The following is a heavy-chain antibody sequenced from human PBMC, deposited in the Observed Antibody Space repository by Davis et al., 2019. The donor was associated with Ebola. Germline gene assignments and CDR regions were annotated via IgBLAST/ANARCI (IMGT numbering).Heavy chain of an antibody. CDR3: ARGIIGGQLSHYYMDV. CDR1: GGSFSGYY. V-gene: IGHV4-34*01. Sequence: SETLSLTCAAYGGSFSGYYWSGIRQPPGKGLEWIGEINHSGSTNYNPSLKSRVTISVDTSKNQFSLKLSSVTAADTAVYYCARGIIGGQLSHYYMDVWGKGTTVTVSS. J-gene: IGHJ6*03. CDR2: INHSGST. D-gene: IGHD2-2*01.